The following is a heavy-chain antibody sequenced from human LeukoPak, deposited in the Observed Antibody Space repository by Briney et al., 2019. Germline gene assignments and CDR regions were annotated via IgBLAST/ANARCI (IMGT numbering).Heavy chain of an antibody. D-gene: IGHD1-1*01. CDR2: LIPVFHTP. V-gene: IGHV1-69*05. CDR1: GGTFRSYI. Sequence: ASVKVSCKASGGTFRSYIISWVRQAPGQGLEWMGRLIPVFHTPKYAQKFQGRVTITTDASTNTAYMELSSLRSEDTAVYYCARVGSGTYIDNFYMDVWGKGTTVIVSS. CDR3: ARVGSGTYIDNFYMDV. J-gene: IGHJ6*03.